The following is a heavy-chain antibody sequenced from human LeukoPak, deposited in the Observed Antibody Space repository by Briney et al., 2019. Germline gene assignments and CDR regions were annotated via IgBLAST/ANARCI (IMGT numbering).Heavy chain of an antibody. CDR3: ARDHNWGFDY. D-gene: IGHD7-27*01. J-gene: IGHJ4*02. V-gene: IGHV3-48*03. CDR1: GFTFSSYE. Sequence: GGSLRLSCAASGFTFSSYEMNWVRQAPGKGLEWVSYISSSGSTIYYADSVKGRFTISRDNAKNSLYLQMNSLRAEDTAIYYCARDHNWGFDYWGQGTLVAVSS. CDR2: ISSSGSTI.